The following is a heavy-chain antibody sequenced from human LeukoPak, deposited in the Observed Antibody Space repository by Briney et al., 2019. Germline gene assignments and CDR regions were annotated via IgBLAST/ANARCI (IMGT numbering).Heavy chain of an antibody. D-gene: IGHD6-13*01. V-gene: IGHV1-18*01. CDR1: GYSFIGYG. CDR2: ISGNTGNT. Sequence: ASVKVSCKASGYSFIGYGISWVRQAPGQGLEWMGWISGNTGNTDYSEKFQGRVTMTKDTSTSTAYLELRGLGSDGTAMYYCARDTSDSWYDIFGDYWGQGTLVTVSS. J-gene: IGHJ4*02. CDR3: ARDTSDSWYDIFGDY.